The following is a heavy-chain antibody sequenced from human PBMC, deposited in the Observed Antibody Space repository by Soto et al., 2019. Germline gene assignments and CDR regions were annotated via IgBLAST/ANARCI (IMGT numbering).Heavy chain of an antibody. CDR1: GFTVSSYG. J-gene: IGHJ4*02. Sequence: GGALRLSCEASGFTVSSYGMHWVRQAPGKGLECVAVISYDGSNKYYADSVTGRFTISRDNSKNTLYLQMNSMRAEDTAVYYCATNFGDSPTAYWGEGTLVTVCS. CDR3: ATNFGDSPTAY. V-gene: IGHV3-30*03. CDR2: ISYDGSNK. D-gene: IGHD4-17*01.